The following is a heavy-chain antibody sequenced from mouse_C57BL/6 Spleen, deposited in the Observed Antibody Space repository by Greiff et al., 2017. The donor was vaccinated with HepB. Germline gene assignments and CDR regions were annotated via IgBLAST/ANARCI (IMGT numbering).Heavy chain of an antibody. Sequence: QVQLKESGAELVRPGASVTLSCKASGYTFTDYEMHWVKQTPVHGLEWIGAIDPETGGTAYNQKFKGKAILTADKSSSTAYMELRSLTSEDSAVYYCTRSYYGSGAYWGQGTLVTVSA. CDR2: IDPETGGT. J-gene: IGHJ3*01. D-gene: IGHD1-1*01. CDR1: GYTFTDYE. V-gene: IGHV1-15*01. CDR3: TRSYYGSGAY.